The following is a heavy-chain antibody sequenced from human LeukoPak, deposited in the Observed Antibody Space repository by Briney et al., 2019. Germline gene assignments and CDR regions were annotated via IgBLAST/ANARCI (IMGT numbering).Heavy chain of an antibody. J-gene: IGHJ6*03. CDR1: QFTFSRFA. D-gene: IGHD2-21*01. CDR3: AKHLGSHSFLFYYTDV. CDR2: LSGSGTAT. Sequence: PGGSLRLSCEASQFTFSRFAMSWIRQAPGTGLEWVSTLSGSGTATYYADSVKGRFTTSRDNSKDTLYLQMDNLRADDTAVYYCAKHLGSHSFLFYYTDVWGTGTSVIVSS. V-gene: IGHV3-23*01.